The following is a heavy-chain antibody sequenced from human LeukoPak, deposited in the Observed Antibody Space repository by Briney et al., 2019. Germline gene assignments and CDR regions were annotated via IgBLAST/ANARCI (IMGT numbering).Heavy chain of an antibody. J-gene: IGHJ4*02. CDR1: GGTFSSYA. V-gene: IGHV1-69*13. Sequence: SVKVSCKASGGTFSSYAISWVRQAPGQGLEWMGGIIPIFGTANYAQKFQGRVTITADESTSTAYMEPSSLRSEDTAVYYCARAGGYYYDSSGYNNFDYWGQGTLVTVSS. D-gene: IGHD3-22*01. CDR3: ARAGGYYYDSSGYNNFDY. CDR2: IIPIFGTA.